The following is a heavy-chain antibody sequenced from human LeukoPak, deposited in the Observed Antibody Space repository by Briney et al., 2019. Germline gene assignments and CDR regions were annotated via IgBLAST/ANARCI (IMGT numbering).Heavy chain of an antibody. CDR1: GFTFSSYW. D-gene: IGHD3-10*01. Sequence: PGGSLRLSCAASGFTFSSYWMSWVRQAPGKGLEWVANIKQDGSEKYYVDSVKGRFTISRDNAKNSLYLQMNSLRAEDTAVCYCARESTYGSGGFDYWGQGTLVTVSS. V-gene: IGHV3-7*01. CDR2: IKQDGSEK. CDR3: ARESTYGSGGFDY. J-gene: IGHJ4*02.